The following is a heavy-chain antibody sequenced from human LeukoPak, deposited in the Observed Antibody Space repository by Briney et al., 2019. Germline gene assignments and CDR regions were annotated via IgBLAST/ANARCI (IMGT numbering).Heavy chain of an antibody. CDR1: RFTFNKYG. CDR3: AKDSRARQFGEFLSRAPQYNWFDP. Sequence: GGSLRLSCAASRFTFNKYGMHWVRQAPGKGLEWVAFIRYDGSNKYYADSVRGRFTISRDNSKNTLYLQMNSLRAEDTAVYYCAKDSRARQFGEFLSRAPQYNWFDPWGQGTLVTVSS. D-gene: IGHD3-10*01. J-gene: IGHJ5*02. V-gene: IGHV3-30*02. CDR2: IRYDGSNK.